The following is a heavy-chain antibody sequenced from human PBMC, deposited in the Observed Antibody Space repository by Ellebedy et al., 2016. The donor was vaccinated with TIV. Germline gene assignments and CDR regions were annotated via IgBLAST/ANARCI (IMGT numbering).Heavy chain of an antibody. V-gene: IGHV3-21*01. CDR1: GFPLSSYH. CDR2: ISSRSSSI. CDR3: ARKPMNPTDLYWNFDH. D-gene: IGHD2-8*02. Sequence: GESLKISCFVSGFPLSSYHMNWVRHAPAQGLEWVWAISSRSSSIYYADSVKGRFTITRDNGKNALYLQMNSLRAEDTAGDYCARKPMNPTDLYWNFDHWGQGTLVTVSS. J-gene: IGHJ4*02.